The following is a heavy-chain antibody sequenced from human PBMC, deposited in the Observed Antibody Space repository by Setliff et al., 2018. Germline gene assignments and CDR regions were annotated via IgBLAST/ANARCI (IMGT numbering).Heavy chain of an antibody. V-gene: IGHV4-34*01. CDR3: ASGYCSGTSCYDY. J-gene: IGHJ4*02. CDR2: INHSRST. Sequence: SETLSLTCGVSFSGSYWSWIRQPPGKGLEWIGEINHSRSTDSNPSLKSRVTISVDTSKNQFSLKLTSVTAADTAVYYCASGYCSGTSCYDYWGQGTLVTVSS. CDR1: FSGSY. D-gene: IGHD2-2*01.